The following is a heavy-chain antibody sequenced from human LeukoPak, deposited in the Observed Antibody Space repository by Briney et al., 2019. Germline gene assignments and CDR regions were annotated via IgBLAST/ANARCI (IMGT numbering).Heavy chain of an antibody. D-gene: IGHD2-2*02. CDR2: INHSGST. Sequence: SETLSLTCAVYGGSFSGYYWSWIRQPPGKGLEWIGEINHSGSTNYNPSLKSRVTISVDRSKNQFSLKLSSVTAADTAVYYCARASGYCSSTSCYTFDYWGQGTLVTVSS. V-gene: IGHV4-34*01. CDR1: GGSFSGYY. CDR3: ARASGYCSSTSCYTFDY. J-gene: IGHJ4*02.